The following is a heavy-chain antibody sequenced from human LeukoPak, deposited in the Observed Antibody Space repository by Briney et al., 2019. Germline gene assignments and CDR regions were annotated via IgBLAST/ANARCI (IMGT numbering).Heavy chain of an antibody. Sequence: GSSVKVSCKASGGTFSSYAISWVRQAPGQGLEWMGGIIPIFGTANYAQKFQGRVTITADESTSTDYMELSSLRSEDTAVYYCARDIEGWVVPAALVGFDPWGQGTLVTVAS. J-gene: IGHJ5*02. V-gene: IGHV1-69*01. CDR2: IIPIFGTA. D-gene: IGHD2-2*01. CDR1: GGTFSSYA. CDR3: ARDIEGWVVPAALVGFDP.